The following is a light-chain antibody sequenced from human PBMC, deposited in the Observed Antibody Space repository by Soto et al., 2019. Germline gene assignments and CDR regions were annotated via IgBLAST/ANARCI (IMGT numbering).Light chain of an antibody. CDR3: LQATHWPPFT. CDR1: QSLVSSDGNTY. Sequence: DVVMTQSPLSLPVTLGQPASISCRSSQSLVSSDGNTYLNWFQQRPGQSPRRLIYKVSNRDSGVPDRFSGSGSGTDFTLKISRVEAEDVGVYYWLQATHWPPFTFGPGTKVYFK. CDR2: KVS. J-gene: IGKJ3*01. V-gene: IGKV2-30*01.